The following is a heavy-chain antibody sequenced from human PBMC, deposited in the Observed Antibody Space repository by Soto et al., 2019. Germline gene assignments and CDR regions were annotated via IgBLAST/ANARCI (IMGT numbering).Heavy chain of an antibody. D-gene: IGHD1-26*01. CDR2: LKSKSDGGAT. CDR1: GFTFGDTP. J-gene: IGHJ4*01. V-gene: IGHV3-15*07. CDR3: IAGRNTKGAQTFYY. Sequence: EVQLVQSGGGLVKPGGSVRLSCAASGFTFGDTPMNWVRQAPGKGLEWVGRLKSKSDGGATDLAAAVRGRFTISRDASTNTLNLQMDSLKTEDTAVYFCIAGRNTKGAQTFYYWGQGTLVTVSS.